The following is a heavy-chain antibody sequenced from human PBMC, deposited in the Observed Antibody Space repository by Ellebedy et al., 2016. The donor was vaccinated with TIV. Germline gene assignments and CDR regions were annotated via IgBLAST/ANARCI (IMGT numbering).Heavy chain of an antibody. J-gene: IGHJ3*02. CDR1: GFSFSTFG. D-gene: IGHD1-14*01. V-gene: IGHV3-21*06. CDR3: AKSTVINPEGDAYDI. Sequence: PSETLSLTCAASGFSFSTFGMNWVRQASGKGLEWVSSIDNSGSYVYYADSVKGRFTISRDNGKNSLYLHMNSLRAEDTAVYYCAKSTVINPEGDAYDIWGQGTKVTVSS. CDR2: IDNSGSYV.